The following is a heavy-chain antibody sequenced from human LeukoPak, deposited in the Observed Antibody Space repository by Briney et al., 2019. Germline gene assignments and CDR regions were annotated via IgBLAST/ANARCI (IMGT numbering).Heavy chain of an antibody. CDR1: GGSITSSSYY. J-gene: IGHJ6*03. D-gene: IGHD5-24*01. Sequence: SETLSLTCTVSGGSITSSSYYWGWIRQPPGTGLEWIGSIYYSGTIHYNPSLKSRVTISTDTSKNQFSLKLSSVTAADTAVYYCARGRRDGYTLYYMDVWGKGTKVTVSS. CDR3: ARGRRDGYTLYYMDV. V-gene: IGHV4-39*07. CDR2: IYYSGTI.